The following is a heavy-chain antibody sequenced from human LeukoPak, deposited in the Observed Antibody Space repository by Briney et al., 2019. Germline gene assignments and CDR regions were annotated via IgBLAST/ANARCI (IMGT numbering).Heavy chain of an antibody. V-gene: IGHV4-59*01. J-gene: IGHJ4*02. CDR2: IYANGRT. CDR3: ARDWELGH. D-gene: IGHD1-26*01. CDR1: GGSLGNFF. Sequence: SETLSLICTVSGGSLGNFFWSWIRQSPGEGVEWIGFIYANGRTSYNPSIKSRVTISVDMSKNQFSLRLTCMTAADTAVYYCARDWELGHWGRGILVTVTS.